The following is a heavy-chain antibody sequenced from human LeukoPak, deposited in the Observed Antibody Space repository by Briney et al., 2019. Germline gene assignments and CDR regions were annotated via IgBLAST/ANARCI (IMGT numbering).Heavy chain of an antibody. J-gene: IGHJ3*01. CDR3: ARSWMRGAFDV. V-gene: IGHV5-51*01. CDR2: IYPGYSDT. D-gene: IGHD5-12*01. Sequence: GESLKISCWGSGYSFTTYWIGWGRQMPGKGLEWRGIIYPGYSDTRYSPSFQGQVTFSADKSISTAYLHWSSLKASDTAIYYCARSWMRGAFDVWGQGTIVTISS. CDR1: GYSFTTYW.